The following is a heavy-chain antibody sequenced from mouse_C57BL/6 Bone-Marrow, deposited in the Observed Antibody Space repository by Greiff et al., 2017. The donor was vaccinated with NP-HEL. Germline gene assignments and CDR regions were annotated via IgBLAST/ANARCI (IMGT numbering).Heavy chain of an antibody. J-gene: IGHJ1*03. V-gene: IGHV1-53*01. D-gene: IGHD1-1*01. CDR2: INPSNGGT. CDR3: ARGANTVVTHWYFDV. CDR1: GYTFTSYW. Sequence: QVQLQQPGTELVKPGASVKLSCKASGYTFTSYWMHWVKQRPGQGLEWIGNINPSNGGTNYNEKFKSKATLTVDKSSSTAYLQLSSLTSEDSAVTYCARGANTVVTHWYFDVGGTGTTVTVSS.